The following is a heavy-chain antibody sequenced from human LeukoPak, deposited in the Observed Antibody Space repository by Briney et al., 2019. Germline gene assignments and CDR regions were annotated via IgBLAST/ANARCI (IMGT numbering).Heavy chain of an antibody. CDR2: ISTYNGDT. CDR1: GYTFTGYY. Sequence: ASVKVSCKASGYTFTGYYMHWVRQAPGQGLEWMGWISTYNGDTDYAQKLQGRVTMTADTSMSTAYMEMRSLRSDDTAVYYCARDPGQYYDILTGYYTPYYFDYWGQGTLVTVSS. J-gene: IGHJ4*02. V-gene: IGHV1-18*04. D-gene: IGHD3-9*01. CDR3: ARDPGQYYDILTGYYTPYYFDY.